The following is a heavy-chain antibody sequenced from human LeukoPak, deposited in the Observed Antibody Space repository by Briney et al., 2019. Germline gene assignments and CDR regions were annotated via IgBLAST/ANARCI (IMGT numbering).Heavy chain of an antibody. V-gene: IGHV3-30-3*01. CDR1: GFTFSSYA. CDR3: GRERGGGGATTRGYYFDY. J-gene: IGHJ4*02. D-gene: IGHD1-26*01. CDR2: ISYDGSNK. Sequence: GGSLRLSCAASGFTFSSYAMHWVRQAPGKGLEWVAVISYDGSNKYYADSVKGRFTISRDNSKNTLYLQMNSLRAEDTAVYYGGRERGGGGATTRGYYFDYWGQGTLVTVSS.